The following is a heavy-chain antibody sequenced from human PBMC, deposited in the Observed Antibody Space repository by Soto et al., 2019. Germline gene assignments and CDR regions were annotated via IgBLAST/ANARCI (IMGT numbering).Heavy chain of an antibody. CDR2: IIPIFGTA. CDR3: ARGPVEYNWNDVHSDY. Sequence: GASVKVSCKASGGTFSSYAISWVRQAPGQGLEWMGGIIPIFGTANYAQKFQGRVTITADESTSTAYMELSSLRSEDTAVYYCARGPVEYNWNDVHSDYWGQGTLVTVSS. J-gene: IGHJ4*02. CDR1: GGTFSSYA. V-gene: IGHV1-69*13. D-gene: IGHD1-1*01.